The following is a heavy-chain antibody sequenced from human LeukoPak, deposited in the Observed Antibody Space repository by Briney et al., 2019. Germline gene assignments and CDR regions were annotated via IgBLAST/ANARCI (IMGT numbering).Heavy chain of an antibody. Sequence: SETLSLTCTVSGGSISSSSYYWGWIRQPPGKGLEWIGSIYYSGSTYYNPSLKSRVTISVDTSKNQFSLKLNSVTAADTAVYYCATGPGPSGVVAAFDYWGQGTLVTVSS. CDR2: IYYSGST. D-gene: IGHD3-22*01. CDR1: GGSISSSSYY. V-gene: IGHV4-39*07. J-gene: IGHJ4*02. CDR3: ATGPGPSGVVAAFDY.